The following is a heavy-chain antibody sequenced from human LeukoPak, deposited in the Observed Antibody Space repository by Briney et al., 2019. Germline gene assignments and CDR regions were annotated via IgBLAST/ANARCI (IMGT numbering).Heavy chain of an antibody. CDR2: IIPIFGTA. Sequence: ASVKVSCKASGYTFTSYDINWVRQAPGQGLEWMGGIIPIFGTANYAQKFQGRVTITADESTSTAYMELSSLRSEDTAVYYCARDFYDLRAFDIWGQGTMVTVSS. J-gene: IGHJ3*02. CDR3: ARDFYDLRAFDI. CDR1: GYTFTSYD. D-gene: IGHD3-3*01. V-gene: IGHV1-69*13.